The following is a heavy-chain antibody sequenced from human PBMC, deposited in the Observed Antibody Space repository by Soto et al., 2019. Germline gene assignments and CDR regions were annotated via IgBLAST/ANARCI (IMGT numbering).Heavy chain of an antibody. CDR2: ISSSSSYI. V-gene: IGHV3-21*01. Sequence: GGSLRLSCAASGFTFSSYSMNWVRQAPGKGLEWVSSISSSSSYIYYADSVKGRFTISRDNAKNSLYLQMNSLRAEDTAVYYCARDQIAAAGTTWGRGTLVTVSS. CDR3: ARDQIAAAGTT. CDR1: GFTFSSYS. J-gene: IGHJ5*02. D-gene: IGHD6-13*01.